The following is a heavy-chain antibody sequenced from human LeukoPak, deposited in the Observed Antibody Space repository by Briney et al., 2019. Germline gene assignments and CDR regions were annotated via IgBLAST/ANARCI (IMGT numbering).Heavy chain of an antibody. CDR2: IIPIFGTA. CDR3: ARDKGIAVAGGVAYYWYFDL. Sequence: SVKVSCKASGYTFTSYGISWVRQAPGQGLEWMGGIIPIFGTANYAQKFQGRVTITADESTSTAYMELSSLRSEDTAVYYCARDKGIAVAGGVAYYWYFDLWGRGTLVTVSS. V-gene: IGHV1-69*13. J-gene: IGHJ2*01. D-gene: IGHD6-19*01. CDR1: GYTFTSYG.